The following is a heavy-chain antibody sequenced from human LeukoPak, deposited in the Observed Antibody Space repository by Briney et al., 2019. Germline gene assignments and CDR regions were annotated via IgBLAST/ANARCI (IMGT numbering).Heavy chain of an antibody. Sequence: GGSLRLSCAASGFTFSTYAMSWVRQAPGKGLEWVSAISGSGGSTYYADSVKGRFTISRDNSKNTLYLQMNSLRAEDTAVYYCANYYDSSGSSYFDYWGQGTLVTVSS. CDR1: GFTFSTYA. V-gene: IGHV3-23*01. CDR2: ISGSGGST. D-gene: IGHD3-22*01. CDR3: ANYYDSSGSSYFDY. J-gene: IGHJ4*02.